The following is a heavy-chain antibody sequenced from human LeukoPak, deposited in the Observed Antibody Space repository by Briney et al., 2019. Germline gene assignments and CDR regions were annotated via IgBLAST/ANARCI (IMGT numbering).Heavy chain of an antibody. Sequence: SETLSLTCTVSGGSISGFYWTWIRQPPGKGLEWIGQIYYTGSADYNPSLKSRITISVDASKNQISLMERSVTAADTAVYHCARFGVNYDMDVWGQGTTVTVSS. CDR1: GGSISGFY. V-gene: IGHV4-59*01. D-gene: IGHD3-16*01. CDR3: ARFGVNYDMDV. J-gene: IGHJ6*02. CDR2: IYYTGSA.